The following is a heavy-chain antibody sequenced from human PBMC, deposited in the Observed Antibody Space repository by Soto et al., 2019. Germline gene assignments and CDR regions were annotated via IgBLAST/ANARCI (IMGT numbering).Heavy chain of an antibody. CDR2: IYYSGST. D-gene: IGHD2-15*01. CDR3: ARAVYCSGGSCYERARYFDY. J-gene: IGHJ4*02. Sequence: IRQTPGKGLEWIGYIYYSGSTNYNPSLKSRVTISVDTSKNQFSLKLSSVTAADTAVYYCARAVYCSGGSCYERARYFDYWGQGTLVTVSS. V-gene: IGHV4-59*01.